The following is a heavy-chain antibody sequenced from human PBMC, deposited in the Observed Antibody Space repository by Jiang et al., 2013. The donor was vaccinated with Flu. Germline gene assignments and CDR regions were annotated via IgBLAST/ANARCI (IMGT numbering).Heavy chain of an antibody. D-gene: IGHD2-8*01. Sequence: SGAEVKKPGASVKVSCEVSGFTLTELSIHWVRQAPGKGLEWMGTFDPEDGATVYAPIFQDRLTMTGDTSTGTANLELSSLRSGDTAVYYCATHPKYHHENGLLYWGQGTLVTVSS. V-gene: IGHV1-24*01. CDR2: FDPEDGAT. CDR1: GFTLTELS. CDR3: ATHPKYHHENGLLY. J-gene: IGHJ4*02.